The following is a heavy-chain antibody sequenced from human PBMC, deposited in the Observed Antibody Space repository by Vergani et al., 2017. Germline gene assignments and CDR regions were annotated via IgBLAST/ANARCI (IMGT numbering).Heavy chain of an antibody. CDR2: ISSGRGDI. CDR3: TTAWGLYYLHGEDFQY. CDR1: GFTFDTYT. J-gene: IGHJ1*01. V-gene: IGHV3-23*01. Sequence: EVQLLESGGGLVQPGGSRRLSCAGAGFTFDTYTMAYVRQAPGKGLEWVATISSGRGDIFYADSVKGRFTISRDNSKNTLFLQMNSLKDEDTAVYYCTTAWGLYYLHGEDFQYWGQGTLVSVSS. D-gene: IGHD3-10*01.